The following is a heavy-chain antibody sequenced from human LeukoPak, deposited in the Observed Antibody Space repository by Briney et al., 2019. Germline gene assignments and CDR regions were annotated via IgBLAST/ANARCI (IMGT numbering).Heavy chain of an antibody. CDR3: ARDQGSGSYPYYYYYMDV. J-gene: IGHJ6*03. V-gene: IGHV4-4*07. Sequence: SETLSLTCTVSGGPLSSYHWSWIRQPAGKGVEWIGRIYTSGSTNYNPSLKSRVTMSVDTSKNQFSLKLSSVTAADTAVYYCARDQGSGSYPYYYYYMDVWGKGTTVTVSS. CDR2: IYTSGST. D-gene: IGHD1-26*01. CDR1: GGPLSSYH.